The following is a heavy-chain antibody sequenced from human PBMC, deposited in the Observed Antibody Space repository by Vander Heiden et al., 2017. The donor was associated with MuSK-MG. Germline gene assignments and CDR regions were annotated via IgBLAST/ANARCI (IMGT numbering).Heavy chain of an antibody. J-gene: IGHJ6*02. D-gene: IGHD3-16*02. Sequence: VQLVESGGGLVEPHRSLMLSCAASGFTFGDYALHWVRHRPRKGLGWIAFISCSSNTLDYADPEKSRLTISKDNAKKALFLQMISLRPEHTASYYCVKDSFIAYYYTGLAVWAQGPTVPVS. V-gene: IGHV3-9*01. CDR1: GFTFGDYA. CDR2: ISCSSNTL. CDR3: VKDSFIAYYYTGLAV.